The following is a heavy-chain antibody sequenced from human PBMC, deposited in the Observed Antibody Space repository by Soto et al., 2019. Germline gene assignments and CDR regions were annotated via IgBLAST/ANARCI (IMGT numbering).Heavy chain of an antibody. Sequence: QVQLVQSGAEVQKPGSSVKVSCKASGGTFSSYAISWVRQAPGQGLEWMGGIIPIFGTANYAQKFQGRVTITADESTSTAYMELSSLRSEDTAVYYCASVDRSATSHYYYYGMDVWGQGTTVTVSS. CDR3: ASVDRSATSHYYYYGMDV. D-gene: IGHD1-26*01. CDR2: IIPIFGTA. CDR1: GGTFSSYA. J-gene: IGHJ6*02. V-gene: IGHV1-69*01.